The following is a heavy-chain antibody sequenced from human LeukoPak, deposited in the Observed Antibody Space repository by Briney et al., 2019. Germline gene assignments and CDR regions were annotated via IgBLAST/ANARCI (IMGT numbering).Heavy chain of an antibody. V-gene: IGHV4-31*03. D-gene: IGHD2-2*01. Sequence: SETLSLTCTVSGGSISSGGYYWSWIRQHPGTGLEWIGYIYYSGSTYYNPSLKSRVTISVDTSKNQFSLKLSSVTAADTAVYYCARGGRREYQLPFDYWGQGTLVTVSS. CDR1: GGSISSGGYY. CDR2: IYYSGST. J-gene: IGHJ4*02. CDR3: ARGGRREYQLPFDY.